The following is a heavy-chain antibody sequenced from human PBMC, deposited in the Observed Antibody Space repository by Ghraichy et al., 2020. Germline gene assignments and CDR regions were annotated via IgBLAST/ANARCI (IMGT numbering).Heavy chain of an antibody. J-gene: IGHJ4*02. CDR2: IYYSGST. Sequence: WVRQAPGKGLEWIGSIYYSGSTYYNPSLKSRVTISVDTSKNQFSLKLSSVTAADTAVYYCARLTEVVLFDYWGQGTLVTVSS. V-gene: IGHV4-39*01. CDR3: ARLTEVVLFDY. D-gene: IGHD2-15*01.